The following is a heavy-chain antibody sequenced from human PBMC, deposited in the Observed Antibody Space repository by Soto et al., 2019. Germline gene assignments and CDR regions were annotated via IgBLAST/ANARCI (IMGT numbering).Heavy chain of an antibody. Sequence: QVQLAQSGGEVKKLGASLKVSCKASGYTFTNYGISSVRQAPGQGLEWMGWISPYNGHTNSAQKFQDRTSMTTDTSTATAYMELRSLRTDDTAVYYCARDHPFIVATMSIDFWGQGTRVSVSS. V-gene: IGHV1-18*01. D-gene: IGHD5-12*01. CDR2: ISPYNGHT. J-gene: IGHJ4*02. CDR1: GYTFTNYG. CDR3: ARDHPFIVATMSIDF.